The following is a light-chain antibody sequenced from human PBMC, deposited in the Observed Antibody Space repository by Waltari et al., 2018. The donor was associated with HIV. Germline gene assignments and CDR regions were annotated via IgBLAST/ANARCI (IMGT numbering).Light chain of an antibody. Sequence: ELVMTQSPATLSVSPGERATLSCRASQSVKNNLAWYQQKPGQAPRILFYGASTRGTGIPARFSGSGSETEFTLTISSLQSEDFAVYYCQQYNNWPGTFGQGTKVEIE. CDR2: GAS. J-gene: IGKJ1*01. CDR1: QSVKNN. V-gene: IGKV3-15*01. CDR3: QQYNNWPGT.